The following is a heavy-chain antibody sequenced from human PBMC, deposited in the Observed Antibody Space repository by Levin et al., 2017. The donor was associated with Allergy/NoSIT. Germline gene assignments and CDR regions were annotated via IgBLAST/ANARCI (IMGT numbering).Heavy chain of an antibody. CDR2: ISYDGSNK. CDR1: GFIFSNSG. D-gene: IGHD2-15*01. Sequence: PGGSLRLSCAASGFIFSNSGMHWVRQAPGKGLEWVAVISYDGSNKHYPDSVKGRFIISRDNSKNTLYLQMNSLRPEDTAVYYCAKASTGYCSGGSCFSYDLEYWGQGTLVTVSS. CDR3: AKASTGYCSGGSCFSYDLEY. J-gene: IGHJ4*02. V-gene: IGHV3-30*18.